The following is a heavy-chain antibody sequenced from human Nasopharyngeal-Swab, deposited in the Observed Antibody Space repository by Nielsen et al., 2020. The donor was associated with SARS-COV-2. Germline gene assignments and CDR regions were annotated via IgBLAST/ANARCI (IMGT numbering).Heavy chain of an antibody. CDR1: GRSIASYY. Sequence: SETLSLTCTVSGRSIASYYWSWIRRPPGKGLEWIGYIYYSGSTTYNPSLKSRVTMSVDTSKNQFSLKLSSVTAADTAVYYCARAGKRWLHLEGFDPWGHGTLVTVSS. J-gene: IGHJ5*02. CDR3: ARAGKRWLHLEGFDP. CDR2: IYYSGST. D-gene: IGHD5-12*01. V-gene: IGHV4-59*12.